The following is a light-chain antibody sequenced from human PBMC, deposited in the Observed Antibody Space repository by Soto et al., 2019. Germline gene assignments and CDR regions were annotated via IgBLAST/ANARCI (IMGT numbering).Light chain of an antibody. CDR3: QQYSTYPSLT. CDR2: DAS. Sequence: DIQMTQSPSSLSASVGDRVSITCQASQDISSSLNWYQQKPGKAPKLLIYDASNLETGVPSRFSGSGSGTDFTFTISSLQPEDFATYFCQQYSTYPSLTFGGGPKVDIK. CDR1: QDISSS. J-gene: IGKJ4*01. V-gene: IGKV1-33*01.